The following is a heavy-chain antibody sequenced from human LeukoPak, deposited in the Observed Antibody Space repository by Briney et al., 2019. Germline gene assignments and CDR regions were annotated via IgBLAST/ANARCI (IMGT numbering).Heavy chain of an antibody. Sequence: KTSETLSLTCTVSGGSISSYYWSWIRQPPGKGLEWIGYIYYSGSTNYNPSLKSRVTISVDTSKNQFSLKLSSVTAADTAVYYCARRGYCSSTSCYVFDYWGQGTLVTVS. CDR3: ARRGYCSSTSCYVFDY. D-gene: IGHD2-2*01. CDR2: IYYSGST. J-gene: IGHJ4*02. CDR1: GGSISSYY. V-gene: IGHV4-59*01.